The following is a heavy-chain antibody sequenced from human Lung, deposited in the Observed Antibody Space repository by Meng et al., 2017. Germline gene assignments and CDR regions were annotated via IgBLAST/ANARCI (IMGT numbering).Heavy chain of an antibody. Sequence: QVQLVQSGAEVKKPGASVKVSCKASGYTFTGYYMHWVRQAPGQGLEWMGRINPNSGGTNYAQKFQGRVTMTRDTSISTAYMELSRLRSDDTAVYYCASVGACGGGCYTFDYWGQGTLVTVSS. CDR1: GYTFTGYY. CDR2: INPNSGGT. CDR3: ASVGACGGGCYTFDY. D-gene: IGHD2-15*01. V-gene: IGHV1-2*06. J-gene: IGHJ4*02.